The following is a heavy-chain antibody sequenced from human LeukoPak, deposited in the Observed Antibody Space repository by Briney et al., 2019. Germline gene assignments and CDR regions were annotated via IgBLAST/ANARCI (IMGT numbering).Heavy chain of an antibody. CDR3: ARDRYGSGSLVDY. V-gene: IGHV1-2*02. D-gene: IGHD3-10*01. CDR1: GFTFSDYY. Sequence: ASVKVSCKASGFTFSDYYMHWVRQAPGQGLEWMGWLNPKTGGTNYAQKFQGGVTMTRDTSITTAYMELSRLTSDDTALYYCARDRYGSGSLVDYWGQGTLVTVSS. J-gene: IGHJ4*02. CDR2: LNPKTGGT.